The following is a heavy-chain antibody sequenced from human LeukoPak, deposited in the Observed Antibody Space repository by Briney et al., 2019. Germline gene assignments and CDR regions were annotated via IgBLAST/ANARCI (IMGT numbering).Heavy chain of an antibody. V-gene: IGHV1-2*06. D-gene: IGHD3-22*01. CDR1: GYTFTGYY. CDR3: ARGVGYYYAFDI. J-gene: IGHJ3*02. CDR2: INPNSGDT. Sequence: ASVKVSCQASGYTFTGYYMHWVRQAAGQGLEWMGRINPNSGDTNYAQKFQGRVTMTRHTSISTAYMELSRLRSDDTAVYYCARGVGYYYAFDIWGQGTMVTVSS.